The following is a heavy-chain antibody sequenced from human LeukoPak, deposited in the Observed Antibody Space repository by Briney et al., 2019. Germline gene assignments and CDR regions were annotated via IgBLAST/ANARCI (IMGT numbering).Heavy chain of an antibody. Sequence: ASVKVSCKASGYTFTSYYMHWGRQAPGQGLEWMGIINPSGGSTTYAQKFQGRVTMTRDTSTSTVYMELSSLRSEDTAVYYCARVGCSGGSCDRYFDLWGRGTLVTVSS. CDR1: GYTFTSYY. D-gene: IGHD2-15*01. V-gene: IGHV1-46*01. J-gene: IGHJ2*01. CDR3: ARVGCSGGSCDRYFDL. CDR2: INPSGGST.